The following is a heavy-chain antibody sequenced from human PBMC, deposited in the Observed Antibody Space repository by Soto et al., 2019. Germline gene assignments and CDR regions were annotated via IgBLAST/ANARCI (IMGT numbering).Heavy chain of an antibody. CDR2: LGVSDDI. CDR3: ARLTGFPEIAPTEEDY. Sequence: EVQLVQSGGGLVKPGGSLRLSCAASGLTLSMWTLNWVRQTPGKGLEWVSSLGVSDDIFYAASVKGRFTMSRDRSKNVVYLQMDRLRAEDTGVYYCARLTGFPEIAPTEEDYWGQGTPVTVSA. CDR1: GLTLSMWT. J-gene: IGHJ4*02. D-gene: IGHD2-21*01. V-gene: IGHV3-21*06.